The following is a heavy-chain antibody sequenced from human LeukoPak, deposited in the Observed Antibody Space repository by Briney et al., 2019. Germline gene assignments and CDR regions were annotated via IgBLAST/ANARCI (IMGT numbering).Heavy chain of an antibody. CDR1: GGSFSGYY. CDR2: INHSGST. Sequence: SETLSLTCAVYGGSFSGYYWSWIRQPPGKGLEWIGEINHSGSTNYNPSLKSRVTISVDTSKNQSSLKLSSVTAADTAVYYCARGTKPDYYDSSGYYYDGWFDPWGQGTLVTVSS. J-gene: IGHJ5*02. CDR3: ARGTKPDYYDSSGYYYDGWFDP. D-gene: IGHD3-22*01. V-gene: IGHV4-34*01.